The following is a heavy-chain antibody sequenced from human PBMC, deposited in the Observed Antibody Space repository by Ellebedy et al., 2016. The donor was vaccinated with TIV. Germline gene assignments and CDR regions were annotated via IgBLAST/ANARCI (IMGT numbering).Heavy chain of an antibody. D-gene: IGHD4-17*01. Sequence: SETLSLXCTVSGGSTSSGDYYWSWIRQPPGKGLEWFGYIYHSGRPNYNPSLKSRVTISIDTSKNQFSLRLNSVTAADTAIYYCARAVGYGDLHAFDIWGQGTLVTVSS. V-gene: IGHV4-30-4*01. CDR3: ARAVGYGDLHAFDI. J-gene: IGHJ3*02. CDR2: IYHSGRP. CDR1: GGSTSSGDYY.